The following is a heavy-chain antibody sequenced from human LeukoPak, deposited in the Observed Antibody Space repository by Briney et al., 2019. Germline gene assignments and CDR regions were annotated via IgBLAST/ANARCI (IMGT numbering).Heavy chain of an antibody. D-gene: IGHD5-24*01. CDR1: GDSLSSYY. V-gene: IGHV4-59*08. Sequence: SETLSLTCTVSGDSLSSYYWSWIPHPPGKGLECIGYIYYSGSTNYNPSLKSRVTISVDTSKNQFSLKLSSVTAADTAVYYCARYRDDYNDFDYWGQGTLVTVSS. CDR2: IYYSGST. CDR3: ARYRDDYNDFDY. J-gene: IGHJ4*02.